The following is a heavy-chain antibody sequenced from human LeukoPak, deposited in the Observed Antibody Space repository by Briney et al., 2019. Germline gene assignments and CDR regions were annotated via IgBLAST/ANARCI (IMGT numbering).Heavy chain of an antibody. CDR2: IKQDGSEK. CDR1: GFTFSSYW. D-gene: IGHD3-3*01. J-gene: IGHJ4*02. CDR3: ARDQTEGYDFWSGYSAYYFDY. V-gene: IGHV3-7*01. Sequence: GGSLRLSCAASGFTFSSYWMSWVRQAPGKGLEWVANIKQDGSEKYYVDSVKGRFTISRDNAKNSLYLQMNSLRAEDTAVYYCARDQTEGYDFWSGYSAYYFDYWGQGTLVTVSS.